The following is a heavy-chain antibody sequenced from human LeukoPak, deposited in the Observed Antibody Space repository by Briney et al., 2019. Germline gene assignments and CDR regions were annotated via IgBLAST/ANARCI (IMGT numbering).Heavy chain of an antibody. CDR3: ARTLRLGELSFFDY. CDR1: GYTFTGYY. Sequence: RASVEVSGKASGYTFTGYYMHWVRQAPGQGLEWMGWINPNSGGTNYAQKFQGRVTMTRDTSISTAYMELSRLRSDDTAVYYCARTLRLGELSFFDYWGQGTLVTVSS. J-gene: IGHJ4*02. D-gene: IGHD3-16*02. V-gene: IGHV1-2*02. CDR2: INPNSGGT.